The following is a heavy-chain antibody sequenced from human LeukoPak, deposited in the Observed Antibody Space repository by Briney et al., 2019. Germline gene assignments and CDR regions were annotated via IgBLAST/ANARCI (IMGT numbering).Heavy chain of an antibody. CDR3: ARGSAVRGVISY. V-gene: IGHV1-8*02. Sequence: ASVKVSCKASGGTFSSYAISWVRQATGQGLEWMGWMNPNSGNTGYAQKFQGRVTMTRNTSISTAYMELSSLRSEDTAVYYCARGSAVRGVISYWGQGTLVTVSS. CDR2: MNPNSGNT. CDR1: GGTFSSYA. J-gene: IGHJ4*02. D-gene: IGHD3-10*01.